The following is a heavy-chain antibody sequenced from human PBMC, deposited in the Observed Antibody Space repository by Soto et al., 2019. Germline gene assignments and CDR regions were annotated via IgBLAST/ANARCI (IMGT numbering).Heavy chain of an antibody. CDR3: ARERETDIVVVPAENSMDV. J-gene: IGHJ6*02. V-gene: IGHV3-21*01. D-gene: IGHD2-2*01. CDR1: GFTFSSYS. Sequence: EVQLVESGGGLVKPGGSLRLSCAASGFTFSSYSMNWVRQAPGKGLEWVSSISSSSSYIYYADSVKGRFTISRDNAKNSLYLQMNSLRAEDTAVYYCARERETDIVVVPAENSMDVWGQGTTVTVSS. CDR2: ISSSSSYI.